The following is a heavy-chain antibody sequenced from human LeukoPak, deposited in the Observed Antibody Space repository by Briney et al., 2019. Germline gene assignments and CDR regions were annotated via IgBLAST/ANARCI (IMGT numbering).Heavy chain of an antibody. J-gene: IGHJ4*02. CDR1: GFTFSSYG. D-gene: IGHD3-9*01. CDR2: IRYDGSNK. CDR3: AKGSLGYSDILTVDY. V-gene: IGHV3-30*02. Sequence: PGGSLRLSCAASGFTFSSYGMHWVRQAPGKGLEWVAFIRYDGSNKYYADSVKGRFTISRDNSKNTLYLQMNSPRAEDTAVYYFAKGSLGYSDILTVDYWGQGTLVTVSS.